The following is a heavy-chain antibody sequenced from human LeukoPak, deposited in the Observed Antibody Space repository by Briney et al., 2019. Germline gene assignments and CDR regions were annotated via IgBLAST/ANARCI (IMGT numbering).Heavy chain of an antibody. V-gene: IGHV1-69*13. D-gene: IGHD2-2*01. CDR1: GGTFSSYA. Sequence: ASVRVSCKASGGTFSSYAISWVRQAPGQGIEWMGGIIPIFGTANYAQKFQGRVTITADESTSTAYMELSSLRSEDTAVYYCASSAASFDYWGQGTLVTVSS. J-gene: IGHJ4*02. CDR3: ASSAASFDY. CDR2: IIPIFGTA.